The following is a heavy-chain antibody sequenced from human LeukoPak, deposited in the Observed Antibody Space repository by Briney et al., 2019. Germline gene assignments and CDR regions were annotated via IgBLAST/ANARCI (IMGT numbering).Heavy chain of an antibody. CDR1: GGSISSYY. CDR2: ISYSEST. J-gene: IGHJ4*02. V-gene: IGHV4-59*01. Sequence: SETLSLTCTVSGGSISSYYWSWIRQPPGKGLEWIGYISYSESTNYNPSLRSRVTISVDTSKNQFSLKLSSVTAADTAVYYCARTVHGGSGWYYFDYWGQGTLVTVSS. D-gene: IGHD6-19*01. CDR3: ARTVHGGSGWYYFDY.